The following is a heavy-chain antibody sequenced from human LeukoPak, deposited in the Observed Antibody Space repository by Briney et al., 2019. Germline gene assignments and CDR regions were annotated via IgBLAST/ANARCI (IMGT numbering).Heavy chain of an antibody. D-gene: IGHD1-26*01. V-gene: IGHV3-7*01. CDR1: GFTLYTYW. Sequence: GGSLTLFCDVSGFTLYTYWMSWARQAPGKGLGWVASIQQDGSEKYYVDSVKGEFTISRDNGQSSLNLQMNNLRAEETSVFYSARGKVGATTTPHYYYYYMDVWGKGTTVTVSS. CDR3: ARGKVGATTTPHYYYYYMDV. CDR2: IQQDGSEK. J-gene: IGHJ6*03.